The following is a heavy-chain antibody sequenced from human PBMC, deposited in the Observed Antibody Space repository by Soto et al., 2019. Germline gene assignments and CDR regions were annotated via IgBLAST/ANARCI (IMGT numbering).Heavy chain of an antibody. CDR1: GFTFSSYA. J-gene: IGHJ4*02. Sequence: EVQLLESGGGLVQPGGSLRLSCAASGFTFSSYAMSWVRQAPGKGLEWVSAISGSGGSTYYADSVKGRFTISRDNSKNTLYLQINSLRAEDTAVYYRAKDWDYYGSGSHFDYWGQGTLVTVSS. D-gene: IGHD3-10*01. CDR2: ISGSGGST. V-gene: IGHV3-23*01. CDR3: AKDWDYYGSGSHFDY.